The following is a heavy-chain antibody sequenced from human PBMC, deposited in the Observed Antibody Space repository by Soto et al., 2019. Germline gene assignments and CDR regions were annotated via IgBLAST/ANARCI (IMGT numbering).Heavy chain of an antibody. CDR2: ISGSGGST. J-gene: IGHJ4*02. CDR1: GFTFSSYA. Sequence: EVQLLESGGGLVQPGGSLRLSCAASGFTFSSYAMSWVRQAPGKGLEWVSAISGSGGSTYYADSVKGRFTISRDNSKNTLYLQMNSLRAEDTAVYYCARVSYYDSSGYYEAYFDYWGQGTLVTVSS. D-gene: IGHD3-22*01. CDR3: ARVSYYDSSGYYEAYFDY. V-gene: IGHV3-23*01.